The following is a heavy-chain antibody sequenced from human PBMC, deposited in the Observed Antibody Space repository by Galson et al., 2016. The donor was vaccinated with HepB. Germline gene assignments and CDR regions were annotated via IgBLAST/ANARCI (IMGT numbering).Heavy chain of an antibody. J-gene: IGHJ6*02. CDR3: ARQPRIAVAGTFYYGMDV. Sequence: CKASGGTFSNYAISWVRQAPGQGLEWMGGIIPIFGTTNYAQKFQGRVTITADESTSTAYMELSSLRSEDTAVYYCARQPRIAVAGTFYYGMDVWGQGTTVTVSS. CDR2: IIPIFGTT. V-gene: IGHV1-69*01. CDR1: GGTFSNYA. D-gene: IGHD6-19*01.